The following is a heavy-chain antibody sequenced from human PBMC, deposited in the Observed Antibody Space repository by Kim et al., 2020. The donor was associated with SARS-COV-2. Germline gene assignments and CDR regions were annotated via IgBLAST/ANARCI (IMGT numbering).Heavy chain of an antibody. D-gene: IGHD1-20*01. J-gene: IGHJ6*02. Sequence: GGSLRLSCAASGFTFSSYGMHWVRQAPGKRLEWVAVIWYDGSNKYYADSVKGRFTISRDNSKNTLYLQMNSLRAEDTAVYYCARDRRFGITYGMDVWGQGTTVTVSS. CDR2: IWYDGSNK. V-gene: IGHV3-33*01. CDR3: ARDRRFGITYGMDV. CDR1: GFTFSSYG.